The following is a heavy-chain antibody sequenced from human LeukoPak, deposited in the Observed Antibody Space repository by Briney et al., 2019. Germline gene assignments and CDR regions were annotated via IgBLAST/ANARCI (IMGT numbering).Heavy chain of an antibody. CDR3: ARPRTVGSSHAAFDI. Sequence: GESLKISCKGSGYSFTTYWIGWVRQMPGKGLEWMGIIYPGDSDTRYSPSFQGQVTISADKSINTAYLQWSSLKVSDTAMYYCARPRTVGSSHAAFDIWGQGTKVIVSS. J-gene: IGHJ3*02. D-gene: IGHD1-26*01. CDR1: GYSFTTYW. V-gene: IGHV5-51*01. CDR2: IYPGDSDT.